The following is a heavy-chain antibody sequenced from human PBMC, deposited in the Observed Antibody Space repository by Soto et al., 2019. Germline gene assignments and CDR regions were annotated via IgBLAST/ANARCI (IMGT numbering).Heavy chain of an antibody. CDR3: ARDVYCSSTSCYLARASWWFDP. J-gene: IGHJ5*02. CDR1: GYTFTNYG. D-gene: IGHD2-2*01. CDR2: ISAYNGNT. V-gene: IGHV1-18*01. Sequence: QVQLVQSGAEVKKPGASVKVSCKASGYTFTNYGISWVRQAPGQGLEWMGWISAYNGNTNYAQTLQGRVTMTTDTSTSTAYMVLRSLRSDDTAVYYCARDVYCSSTSCYLARASWWFDPWGQGTLVTVSS.